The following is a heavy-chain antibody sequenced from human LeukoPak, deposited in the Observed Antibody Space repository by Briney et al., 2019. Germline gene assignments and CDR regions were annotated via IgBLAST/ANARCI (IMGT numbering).Heavy chain of an antibody. D-gene: IGHD3-3*01. CDR1: GGSFSGYY. CDR3: ARRSVRGFWSGYYTAGAFDI. J-gene: IGHJ3*02. CDR2: INHSGST. V-gene: IGHV4-34*01. Sequence: SETLSLTCAVYGGSFSGYYWSWIRQPPGKGLEWIGEINHSGSTNYNPSLKSRVTISVDTSKNQFSLKLSSVTAADTAVYYCARRSVRGFWSGYYTAGAFDIWGQGTMVTVSS.